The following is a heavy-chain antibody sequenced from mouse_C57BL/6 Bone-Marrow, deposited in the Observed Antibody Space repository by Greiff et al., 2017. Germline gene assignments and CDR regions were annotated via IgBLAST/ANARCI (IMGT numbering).Heavy chain of an antibody. Sequence: VKLVESGAELAKPGASVKLSCKASGYTFTSYWMHWVKQRPGQGLEWIGYINPSSGYTKYNQKFKDKATFPADKSSSTAYMQLSSLTYEDSAVYYCARALPKDYWGQGTTLTVSS. CDR1: GYTFTSYW. D-gene: IGHD6-1*01. CDR2: INPSSGYT. V-gene: IGHV1-7*01. J-gene: IGHJ2*01. CDR3: ARALPKDY.